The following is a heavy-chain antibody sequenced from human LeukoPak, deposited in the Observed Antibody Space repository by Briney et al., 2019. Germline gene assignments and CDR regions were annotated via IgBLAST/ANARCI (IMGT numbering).Heavy chain of an antibody. J-gene: IGHJ6*03. CDR1: GGSSSGYY. CDR2: INHSGST. CDR3: ARGLHYYYYMDV. Sequence: PSETLSLTCAVYGGSSSGYYWSWIRQPPGKGLEWIGEINHSGSTNYNPSLKSRVTISVDTSKNQFSLKLSSVTAADTAVYYCARGLHYYYYMDVWGKGTTVTVSS. V-gene: IGHV4-34*01.